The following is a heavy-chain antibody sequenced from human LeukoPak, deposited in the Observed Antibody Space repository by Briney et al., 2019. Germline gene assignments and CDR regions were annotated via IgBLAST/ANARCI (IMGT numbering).Heavy chain of an antibody. J-gene: IGHJ4*02. Sequence: GGSLRLSCAASGFTFSSYAMSWVRQAPGKGLEWDSAISGSGGSTYYADPVKGRFTISRDNSKNTLYLQMNSLRAEDTAVYYCAKVVVVDYGSGSYPDYWGQGTLVTVSS. V-gene: IGHV3-23*01. CDR2: ISGSGGST. D-gene: IGHD3-10*01. CDR3: AKVVVVDYGSGSYPDY. CDR1: GFTFSSYA.